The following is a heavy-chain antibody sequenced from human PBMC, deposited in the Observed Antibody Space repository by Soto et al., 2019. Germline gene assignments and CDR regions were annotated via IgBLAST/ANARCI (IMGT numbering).Heavy chain of an antibody. CDR2: IKSKIDGGTT. CDR3: XXXXXXWXSDRYRWAY. J-gene: IGHJ4*02. D-gene: IGHD3-16*02. V-gene: IGHV3-15*01. CDR1: GFPFSNAW. Sequence: EVQLVESGGGLVKPGGSLRLSCAASGFPFSNAWMSWVRQAPGKGLEWVARIKSKIDGGTTDYAALVKGRFTISRDDSKNTLXXXXXXXXXXXXXXXXXXXXXXXWXSDRYRWAYWGQGALVTVSS.